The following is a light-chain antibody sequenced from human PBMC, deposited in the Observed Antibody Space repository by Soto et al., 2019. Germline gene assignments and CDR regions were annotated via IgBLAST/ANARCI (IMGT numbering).Light chain of an antibody. Sequence: EIVMTQSPAILSVSPGERATLSCRASQSVSSNLGWYQQKPGQAPRLLIYDASTRATGVPARFSGSGSGTEFTLTISSLQSEDFAVYYCQAYDNWPPITFGQGTRLEIK. V-gene: IGKV3-15*01. CDR2: DAS. J-gene: IGKJ5*01. CDR1: QSVSSN. CDR3: QAYDNWPPIT.